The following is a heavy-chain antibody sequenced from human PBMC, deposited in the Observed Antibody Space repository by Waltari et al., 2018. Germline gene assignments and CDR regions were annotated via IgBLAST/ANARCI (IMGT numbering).Heavy chain of an antibody. D-gene: IGHD4-4*01. CDR3: ARIYHDYSNGVDY. CDR2: IYYSGST. Sequence: QLQLQESGPGLVKPSETLSLTCTVSGGSISSSSYYWGWIRQPPGKGLEWIGSIYYSGSTYYNPSVKGRVTISVDTSKNQFSLKLSSVTAADTAVYYCARIYHDYSNGVDYWGQGTLVTVSS. J-gene: IGHJ4*02. CDR1: GGSISSSSYY. V-gene: IGHV4-39*01.